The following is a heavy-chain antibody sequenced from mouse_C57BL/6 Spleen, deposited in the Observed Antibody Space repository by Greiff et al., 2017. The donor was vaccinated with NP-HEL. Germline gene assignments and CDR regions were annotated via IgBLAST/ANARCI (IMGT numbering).Heavy chain of an antibody. D-gene: IGHD2-3*01. V-gene: IGHV1-59*01. CDR3: ERLRDGYYGGAMDY. J-gene: IGHJ4*01. CDR2: IDPSDSYT. Sequence: QVQLQQPGAELVRPGTSVKLSCKASGYTFTSYWMHWVKQRPGQGLEWIGVIDPSDSYTNYNQKFKGKATLTVDTSSSTAYMQLSSLTSEDSAVYYSERLRDGYYGGAMDYWGQGTSVTVAS. CDR1: GYTFTSYW.